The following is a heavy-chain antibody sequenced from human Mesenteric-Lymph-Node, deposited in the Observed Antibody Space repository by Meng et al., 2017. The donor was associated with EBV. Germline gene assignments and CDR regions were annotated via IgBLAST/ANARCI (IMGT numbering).Heavy chain of an antibody. J-gene: IGHJ4*02. CDR2: IIPIFGTA. Sequence: QVQRGRSGGEGKRPGSSVKGSCKASGGTFSSYAISWVRQAPGQGLEWMGGIIPIFGTANYAQKFQGRVTITADKSTSTAYMELSSLRSEDTAVYYCARDMTTVTKDLGYWGQGTLVTVSS. CDR1: GGTFSSYA. CDR3: ARDMTTVTKDLGY. V-gene: IGHV1-69*06. D-gene: IGHD4-17*01.